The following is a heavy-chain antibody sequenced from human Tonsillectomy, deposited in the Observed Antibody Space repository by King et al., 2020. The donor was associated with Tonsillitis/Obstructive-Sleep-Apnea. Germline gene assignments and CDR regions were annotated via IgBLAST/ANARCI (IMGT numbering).Heavy chain of an antibody. Sequence: QLVQSGAEVKKPGESLRISCKGSGYSFTSYWISWVRQMPGKGLEWMGRIDPSDSYTNYSPSFQGHVTISADKSISTAYLQWSSLKASDTAMYYCARGELYSYGSGSYYLFDYWGQGPLVTVSS. CDR2: IDPSDSYT. J-gene: IGHJ4*02. CDR1: GYSFTSYW. D-gene: IGHD3-10*01. V-gene: IGHV5-10-1*01. CDR3: ARGELYSYGSGSYYLFDY.